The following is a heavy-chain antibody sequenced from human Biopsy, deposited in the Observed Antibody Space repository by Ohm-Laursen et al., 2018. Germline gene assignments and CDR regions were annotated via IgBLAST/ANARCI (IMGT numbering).Heavy chain of an antibody. J-gene: IGHJ2*01. CDR2: IYYTGRT. CDR1: GGLLRGNY. CDR3: ARHAPSYSGSYWRYFDL. V-gene: IGHV4-59*08. Sequence: SHTLSFTCTVSGGLLRGNYWSWMRQPRGKRREWIGDIYYTGRTNYNPSLKSRVTISVDTCMNHLFLRLPFVTAADTAVYYCARHAPSYSGSYWRYFDLWGRGTLVTVSS. D-gene: IGHD1-26*01.